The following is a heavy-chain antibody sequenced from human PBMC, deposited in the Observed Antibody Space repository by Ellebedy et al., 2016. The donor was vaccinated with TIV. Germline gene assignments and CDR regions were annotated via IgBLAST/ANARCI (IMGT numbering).Heavy chain of an antibody. V-gene: IGHV1-46*01. CDR2: IDPSNGGT. D-gene: IGHD3-22*01. J-gene: IGHJ4*02. Sequence: ASVKVSCXASGYRLSRYYIRWMRQAPGRGLEWMGVIDPSNGGTSYSQKFQGRLLVTTDTSTSTVYMDLSSLRFDDTAMYYCARYHSSDDDYWGQGTLVTVSS. CDR3: ARYHSSDDDY. CDR1: GYRLSRYY.